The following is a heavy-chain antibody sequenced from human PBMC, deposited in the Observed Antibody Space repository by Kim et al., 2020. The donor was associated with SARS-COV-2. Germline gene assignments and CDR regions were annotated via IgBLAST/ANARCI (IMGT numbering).Heavy chain of an antibody. Sequence: SETLSLTCTVSGGSISSGGYYWSWIRQHPGKGLEWIGYIYYSGSTYYNPSLKSRVTISVDTSKNQFSLMLSSVTAAATAVYYFPIDTLTPCIAASRSFD. CDR1: GGSISSGGYY. D-gene: IGHD6-13*01. CDR3: PIDTLTPCIAASRSFD. V-gene: IGHV4-31*03. J-gene: IGHJ4*01. CDR2: IYYSGST.